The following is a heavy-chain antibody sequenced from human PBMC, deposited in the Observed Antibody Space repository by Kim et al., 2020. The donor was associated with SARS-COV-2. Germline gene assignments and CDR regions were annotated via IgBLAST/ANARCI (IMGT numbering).Heavy chain of an antibody. CDR2: SYT. Sequence: SYTNSSPSFQGHVTISADKSISTAYLQWSSLKASDTAMYYCARGGNWFDPWGQGTLVTVSS. D-gene: IGHD1-26*01. V-gene: IGHV5-10-1*01. J-gene: IGHJ5*02. CDR3: ARGGNWFDP.